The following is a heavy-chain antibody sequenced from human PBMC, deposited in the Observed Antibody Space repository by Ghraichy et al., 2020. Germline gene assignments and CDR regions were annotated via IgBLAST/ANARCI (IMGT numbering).Heavy chain of an antibody. J-gene: IGHJ6*02. Sequence: SETLSLTCSVSGASISSHYWSWVRQPPGKGLEWIGYMSYSGGSKYNPSPKSRVTISGDTTKNQFALMLSSVTAADTAVYYCARGRDCSDGCFSDYYYGMDVWGQGTTVTVSS. D-gene: IGHD2-21*02. CDR2: MSYSGGS. CDR1: GASISSHY. CDR3: ARGRDCSDGCFSDYYYGMDV. V-gene: IGHV4-59*11.